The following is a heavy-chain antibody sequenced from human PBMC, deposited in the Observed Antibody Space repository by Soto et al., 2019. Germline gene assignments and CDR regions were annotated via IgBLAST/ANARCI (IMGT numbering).Heavy chain of an antibody. CDR1: GFTFSSYA. CDR3: AKDDRYYDILTGPY. CDR2: ISGSGGSS. Sequence: GGSLRLSCAASGFTFSSYAMSWFRQAPGKGLEWVSAISGSGGSSYYADSVKGRFTISRDNSKNTLYLQMNSLRAEDTAVYYCAKDDRYYDILTGPYWGQGTLVTVSS. J-gene: IGHJ4*02. V-gene: IGHV3-23*01. D-gene: IGHD3-9*01.